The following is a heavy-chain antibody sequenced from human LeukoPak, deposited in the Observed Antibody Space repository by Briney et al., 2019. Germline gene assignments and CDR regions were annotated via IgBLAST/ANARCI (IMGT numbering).Heavy chain of an antibody. Sequence: SETLSLTCTVSGGSISSSSYYWGWIGQPPGKGLEWFGSIYYSGSTYYNPSLKSRVTISVDTSKNQFSLKLSSVTAADTAVYYCASGYCSSTSCQYYYYGMDVWGQGTTVTVSS. D-gene: IGHD2-2*03. CDR2: IYYSGST. V-gene: IGHV4-39*01. J-gene: IGHJ6*02. CDR1: GGSISSSSYY. CDR3: ASGYCSSTSCQYYYYGMDV.